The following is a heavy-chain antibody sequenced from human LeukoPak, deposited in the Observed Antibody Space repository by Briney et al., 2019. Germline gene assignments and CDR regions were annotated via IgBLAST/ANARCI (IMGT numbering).Heavy chain of an antibody. J-gene: IGHJ6*03. D-gene: IGHD4-17*01. CDR1: GGSFSGYY. Sequence: SETLSLTCAVYGGSFSGYYWSWIRQPPGKGLEWIGEINHSGSTNYNPSLKSRVTMSVDTSKNQFSLKLSSVTAADTAVYYCARAAYGHSYYHYMDVWGKGTTVTVSS. V-gene: IGHV4-34*01. CDR3: ARAAYGHSYYHYMDV. CDR2: INHSGST.